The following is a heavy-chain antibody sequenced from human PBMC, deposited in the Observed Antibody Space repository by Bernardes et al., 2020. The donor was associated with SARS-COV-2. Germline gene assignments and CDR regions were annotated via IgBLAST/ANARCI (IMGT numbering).Heavy chain of an antibody. Sequence: SLRLSCVASGFTLSNYGMHWVRQAPGKGLEWVAMIWFDGSNKYYADSVKGRFSISKDNSGSTLYLQMNSLRVEDTAIYSCARSSYYDSKAYYVDYWGQGTLVTVSS. CDR3: ARSSYYDSKAYYVDY. J-gene: IGHJ4*02. V-gene: IGHV3-33*01. CDR2: IWFDGSNK. CDR1: GFTLSNYG. D-gene: IGHD3-9*01.